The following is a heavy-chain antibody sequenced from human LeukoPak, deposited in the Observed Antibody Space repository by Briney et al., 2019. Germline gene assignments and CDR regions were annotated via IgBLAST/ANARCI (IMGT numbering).Heavy chain of an antibody. J-gene: IGHJ3*02. V-gene: IGHV4-61*02. CDR3: ARPGTTKGDAFDI. CDR2: IYTSGST. D-gene: IGHD1/OR15-1a*01. Sequence: PSETLSLTCTVSGGSISSGSYYWSWIRQPAGKGLEWIGRIYTSGSTNYNPSLKSRVTISVDTSKNQFSLKLSSVTAADTAVYYCARPGTTKGDAFDIWGQGTMVTVSS. CDR1: GGSISSGSYY.